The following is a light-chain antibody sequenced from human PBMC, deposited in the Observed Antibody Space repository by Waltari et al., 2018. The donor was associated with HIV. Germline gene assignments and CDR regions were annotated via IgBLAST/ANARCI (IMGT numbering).Light chain of an antibody. V-gene: IGKV3-20*01. J-gene: IGKJ5*01. CDR2: EAS. CDR1: QSVNTNY. Sequence: LTQSPGTVSLSPGERATLSCRASQSVNTNYLAWYQQKPGQAPRLLIYEASGRATGIPDRFSGSGSGTDFTLTISRVEPEDFAVYFCQQYGISPITFGQGTRLE. CDR3: QQYGISPIT.